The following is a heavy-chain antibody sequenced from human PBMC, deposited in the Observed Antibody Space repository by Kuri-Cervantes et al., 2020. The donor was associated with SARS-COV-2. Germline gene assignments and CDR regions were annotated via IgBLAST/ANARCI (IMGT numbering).Heavy chain of an antibody. V-gene: IGHV4-38-2*02. J-gene: IGHJ4*02. D-gene: IGHD3-16*01. CDR1: GYSISSGYY. CDR3: ARFYDYFDY. CDR2: IYHSGST. Sequence: GSLRLSCTVSGYSISSGYYWGWIRQPPGKGLEWIGSIYHSGSTYYNPSLKSRVTISVDTSKNRFSLKLSSVTAADTAVYYCARFYDYFDYWGQGTLVTVSS.